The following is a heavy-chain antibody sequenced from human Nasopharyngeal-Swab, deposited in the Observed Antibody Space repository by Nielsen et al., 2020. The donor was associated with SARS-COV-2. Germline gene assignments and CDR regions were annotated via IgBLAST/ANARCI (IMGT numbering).Heavy chain of an antibody. J-gene: IGHJ6*02. CDR2: ISGSGGST. V-gene: IGHV3-23*01. Sequence: GGSLRLSCAASGFTFSSYAMSWVRQAPGKGLEWVSAISGSGGSTYYADSVKGRFTISRDNSKNTLYLQMNSLRAEETAVYYCAKEKAPPRFLEWLSTSYYYYGMDVWGQGTTVTVSS. CDR1: GFTFSSYA. D-gene: IGHD3-3*01. CDR3: AKEKAPPRFLEWLSTSYYYYGMDV.